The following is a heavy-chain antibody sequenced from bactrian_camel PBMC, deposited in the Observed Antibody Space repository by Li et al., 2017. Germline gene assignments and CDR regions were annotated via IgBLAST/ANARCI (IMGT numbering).Heavy chain of an antibody. D-gene: IGHD2*01. J-gene: IGHJ4*01. Sequence: VQLVESGGGSVQAGGSLRLSCAASGWTASSYCMGWFRQAPGKEREADAAIGSDGATSYADSGAGRFLISKDKDKNTLYLQMNSLKPEDTAMYYCAAVVCGSWYRPRLHRDDYNEWGKGTQVTVS. V-gene: IGHV3S57*01. CDR1: GWTASSYC. CDR3: AAVVCGSWYRPRLHRDDYNE. CDR2: IGSDGAT.